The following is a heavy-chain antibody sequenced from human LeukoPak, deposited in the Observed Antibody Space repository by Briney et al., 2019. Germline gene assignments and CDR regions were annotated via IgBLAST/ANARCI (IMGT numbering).Heavy chain of an antibody. D-gene: IGHD5-12*01. V-gene: IGHV3-48*04. J-gene: IGHJ6*02. CDR3: ARENSGYDPYYYYYGMDV. CDR2: ISSSSSTI. Sequence: GGSLRLSCAASGLTFSSYSMNWVRQAPGKGLEWVSYISSSSSTIYYADSVKGRFTISRDNAKNSLYLQMNSLRAEDTAVYYCARENSGYDPYYYYYGMDVWGQGTTVTVSS. CDR1: GLTFSSYS.